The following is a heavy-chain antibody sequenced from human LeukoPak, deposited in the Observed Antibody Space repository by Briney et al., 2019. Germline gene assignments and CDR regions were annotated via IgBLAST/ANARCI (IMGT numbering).Heavy chain of an antibody. CDR1: GASTSSRY. V-gene: IGHV4-4*08. J-gene: IGHJ5*02. CDR2: IYTSGST. Sequence: PSETLSLTCSASGASTSSRYWSWIRQSPGRTLEWIGHIYTSGSTNYNPSLKSRVTISVDKSKNQFSLKLSSMTAADTAVYYCARAGGKSQYDFWSGYQPNWFDPWGQGTLVTVSS. CDR3: ARAGGKSQYDFWSGYQPNWFDP. D-gene: IGHD3-3*01.